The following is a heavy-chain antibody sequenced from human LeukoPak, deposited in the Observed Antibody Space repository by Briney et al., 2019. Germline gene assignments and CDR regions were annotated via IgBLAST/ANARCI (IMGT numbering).Heavy chain of an antibody. CDR2: INPNSGGT. J-gene: IGHJ6*02. CDR3: ARSRLGYSSGSVPYYYYGMDV. D-gene: IGHD6-19*01. CDR1: GYTFTGYY. V-gene: IGHV1-2*04. Sequence: ASVKVSCKASGYTFTGYYMHWVRQAPGQGLEWMGWINPNSGGTNYAQKFQGWVTMTRDTSISTAYMELSRLRSDDTAVYYCARSRLGYSSGSVPYYYYGMDVWGQGTTVTVSS.